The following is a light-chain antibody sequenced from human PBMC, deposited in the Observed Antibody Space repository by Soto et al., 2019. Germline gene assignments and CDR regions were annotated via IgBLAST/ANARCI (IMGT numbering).Light chain of an antibody. CDR2: GAS. J-gene: IGKJ3*01. CDR1: QRVSSNY. CDR3: QQYGSSLFS. Sequence: EIVLTQSPGTLSLSPAERATLSFRASQRVSSNYLAWYQQKAGQAPRLLMFGASSRATGIPDRFSGSGSGTDFTLTISRLEPDDFAVYYCQQYGSSLFSFGPGTKVDI. V-gene: IGKV3-20*01.